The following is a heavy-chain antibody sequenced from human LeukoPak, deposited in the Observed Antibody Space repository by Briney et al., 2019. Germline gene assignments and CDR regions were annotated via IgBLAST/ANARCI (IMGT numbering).Heavy chain of an antibody. Sequence: SETLSLTCTVSGGSISSYYWSWIRQPPGKGLEWIGYIYYSGGTNYNPSLKSRVTISVDTSKNQFSLKLSSVTAADTAVYYCARTIVVVRSAPTFYYYYGMDVWGQGTTVTVSS. D-gene: IGHD2-2*01. J-gene: IGHJ6*02. V-gene: IGHV4-59*01. CDR1: GGSISSYY. CDR2: IYYSGGT. CDR3: ARTIVVVRSAPTFYYYYGMDV.